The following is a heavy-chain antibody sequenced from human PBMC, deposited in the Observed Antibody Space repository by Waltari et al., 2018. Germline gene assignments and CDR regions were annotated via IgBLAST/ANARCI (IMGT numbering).Heavy chain of an antibody. V-gene: IGHV4-34*01. CDR3: ARKRGYSGYDFRPFDY. Sequence: QVQLQQWGAGLLKPSETLSLTCAVYGGSFSGYYWRWIRQPQGKGLEWIGEINHSGSTNYNPSLKSRVTISVDTAKNQFSLKLSSVTAADTAVYYCARKRGYSGYDFRPFDYWGQGTLVTVSS. D-gene: IGHD5-12*01. CDR2: INHSGST. CDR1: GGSFSGYY. J-gene: IGHJ4*02.